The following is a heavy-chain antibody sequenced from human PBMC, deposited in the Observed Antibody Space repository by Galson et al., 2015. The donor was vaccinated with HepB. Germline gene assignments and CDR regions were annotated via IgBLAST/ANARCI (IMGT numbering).Heavy chain of an antibody. D-gene: IGHD6-6*01. J-gene: IGHJ6*02. CDR3: AKVEYSSQPGYYYGMDV. CDR2: ISGSGGST. CDR1: GFTFSSYA. Sequence: SLRLSCAASGFTFSSYAMSWVRQAPGKGLEWVSAISGSGGSTYYADSVKGRFTISRDNSKNTLYLQMNSLRAEDTTVYYCAKVEYSSQPGYYYGMDVWGQGTTVTVSS. V-gene: IGHV3-23*01.